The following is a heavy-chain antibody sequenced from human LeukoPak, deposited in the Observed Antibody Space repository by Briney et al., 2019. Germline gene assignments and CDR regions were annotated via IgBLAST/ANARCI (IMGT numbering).Heavy chain of an antibody. D-gene: IGHD7-27*01. V-gene: IGHV4-59*01. J-gene: IGHJ3*02. CDR1: GGSISTYY. CDR3: ARDPTSGAFDI. Sequence: PSETLSLTCTVSGGSISTYYWSWIRQPPGKGLEWIGYIYYSGNTNYNPSLKSRVTMSVDTSKNQFSLKLSSVTAADTAVYYCARDPTSGAFDIWGQGTMVTVSS. CDR2: IYYSGNT.